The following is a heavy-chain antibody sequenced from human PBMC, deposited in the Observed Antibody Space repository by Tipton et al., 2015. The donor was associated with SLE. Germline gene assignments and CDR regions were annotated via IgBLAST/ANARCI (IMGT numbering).Heavy chain of an antibody. V-gene: IGHV4-34*12. Sequence: GLVKPSQTLSPTCAVYGESFNGYFWTWIRQPPGKGLEWIAEIIHSGVTNYNPSLRSRVTISVDMSKNQVSLKLSSVTAADTAVYYCARVAPTEVFDYWGQGTLVTVSS. CDR2: IIHSGVT. CDR1: GESFNGYF. J-gene: IGHJ4*02. CDR3: ARVAPTEVFDY. D-gene: IGHD1-1*01.